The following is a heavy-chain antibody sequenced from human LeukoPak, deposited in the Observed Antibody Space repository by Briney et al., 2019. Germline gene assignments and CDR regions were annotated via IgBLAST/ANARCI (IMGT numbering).Heavy chain of an antibody. CDR1: GFTFTSSA. J-gene: IGHJ4*02. D-gene: IGHD2-2*01. V-gene: IGHV1-58*02. CDR2: IVVGSGNT. Sequence: SVKVSCKASGFTFTSSAMQWVRQARGQRLEWIGWIVVGSGNTNYAQKFQERVTITRDMSTSTAYMELSSLRSEDTAVYCCARLPAAIYDDYWGQGTLATVSS. CDR3: ARLPAAIYDDY.